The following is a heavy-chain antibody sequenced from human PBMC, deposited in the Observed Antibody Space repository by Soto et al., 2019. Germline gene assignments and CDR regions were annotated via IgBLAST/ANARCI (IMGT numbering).Heavy chain of an antibody. D-gene: IGHD3-16*01. V-gene: IGHV4-30-4*01. CDR2: IYYNGRT. CDR3: AHQQYTDYVWGSYEYSYYFDY. CDR1: GASISSGDYY. J-gene: IGHJ4*02. Sequence: SETLSLTCSVSGASISSGDYYWSWIRQAPAKGLEWIGHIYYNGRTSYNPSLKSRVSISVEKSKNQFSLKLTSVTAADTAVYYCAHQQYTDYVWGSYEYSYYFDYWGPGTLVTVSS.